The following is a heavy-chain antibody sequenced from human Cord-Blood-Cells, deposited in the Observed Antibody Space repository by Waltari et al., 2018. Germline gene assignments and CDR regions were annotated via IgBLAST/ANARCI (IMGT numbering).Heavy chain of an antibody. CDR1: GGTFISYA. D-gene: IGHD5-18*01. V-gene: IGHV1-69*01. Sequence: VQLVQSGAEVTKPGSSVKVSCKTSGGTFISYAISWVRQAPGQGLEWRGGILPIFGTANYGQKFQGRVTITADESTSTAYMELSSLRSEDTAVYYCARSTDVDTAMVYYFDYWGQGTLVTVSS. CDR3: ARSTDVDTAMVYYFDY. J-gene: IGHJ4*02. CDR2: ILPIFGTA.